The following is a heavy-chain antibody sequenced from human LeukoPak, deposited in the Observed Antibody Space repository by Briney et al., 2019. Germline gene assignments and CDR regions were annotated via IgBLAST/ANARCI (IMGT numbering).Heavy chain of an antibody. CDR3: AILEKK. J-gene: IGHJ4*02. Sequence: SETLSLTCAVYGGSFSGYYWSWIRQPPGKGLEWIGEINHSGSTNYNPSLKSRVTISVDTSKNQFSLKLSSVTAADTAVYYCAILEKKWGQGTPVTVSS. CDR2: INHSGST. CDR1: GGSFSGYY. V-gene: IGHV4-34*01. D-gene: IGHD1-1*01.